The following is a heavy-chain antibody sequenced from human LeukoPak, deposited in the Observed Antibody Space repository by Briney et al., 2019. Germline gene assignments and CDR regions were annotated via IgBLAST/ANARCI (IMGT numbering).Heavy chain of an antibody. Sequence: VKVSHKASGYTLTDYYMHWVRQAPGKGLEWMGRADPEDGEAIYAAKFQGRVTITADTSIDTVYMEVSSLRSEDTDVYYCVTPTREKTGAAVYLSWGQGTQHTVSS. V-gene: IGHV1-69-2*01. CDR2: ADPEDGEA. J-gene: IGHJ5*02. CDR3: VTPTREKTGAAVYLS. D-gene: IGHD2-15*01. CDR1: GYTLTDYY.